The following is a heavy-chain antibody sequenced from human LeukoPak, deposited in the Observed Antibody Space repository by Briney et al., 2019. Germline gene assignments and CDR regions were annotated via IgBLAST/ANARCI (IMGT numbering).Heavy chain of an antibody. CDR2: IYYSGST. D-gene: IGHD3-16*02. Sequence: SETLSLTCTVSGDSINNYYWGWMRQPPGKGLVGIGSIYYSGSTYYNPSLKSRVTISVDSSKSQFSLKTSPGTAADTAVYYCARDWSLDFVWGSYRSDAFDIWGQGTLVTVSS. J-gene: IGHJ3*02. CDR1: GDSINNYY. V-gene: IGHV4-39*07. CDR3: ARDWSLDFVWGSYRSDAFDI.